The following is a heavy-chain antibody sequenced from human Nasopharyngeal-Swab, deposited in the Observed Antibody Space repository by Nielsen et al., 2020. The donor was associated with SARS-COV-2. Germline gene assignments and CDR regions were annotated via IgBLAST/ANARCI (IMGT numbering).Heavy chain of an antibody. V-gene: IGHV3-30*03. CDR3: AREAQTGYSSGWSYYYYGMDV. D-gene: IGHD6-19*01. CDR2: ISYDGSNK. CDR1: GFTLSRYG. Sequence: GGSLRLSCAASGFTLSRYGMHWVRQAPGKGLEWVAVISYDGSNKYYADSVKGRFTISRDNSKNTLYLQMNSLRAEDTAVYYCAREAQTGYSSGWSYYYYGMDVWGQGTTVTVSS. J-gene: IGHJ6*02.